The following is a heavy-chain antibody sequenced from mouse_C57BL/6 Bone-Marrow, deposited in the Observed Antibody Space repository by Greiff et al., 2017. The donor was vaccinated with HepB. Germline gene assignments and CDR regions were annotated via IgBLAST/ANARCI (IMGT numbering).Heavy chain of an antibody. J-gene: IGHJ4*01. CDR3: VRGNFPLAMDY. D-gene: IGHD2-1*01. CDR2: IRSKSNNYAT. CDR1: GFSFNTYA. Sequence: EVQRVESGGGLVQPKGSLKLSCAASGFSFNTYAMNWVRQAPGKGLEWVARIRSKSNNYATYYADSVKDRFTISRDDSESMLYLQMNNLKTEDTAMYYCVRGNFPLAMDYWGQGTSVTVSS. V-gene: IGHV10-1*01.